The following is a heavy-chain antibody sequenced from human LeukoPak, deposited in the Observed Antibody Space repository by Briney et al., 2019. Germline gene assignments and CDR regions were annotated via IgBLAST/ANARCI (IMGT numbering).Heavy chain of an antibody. Sequence: SETLSLTCAVYGGSFSGYYWSWIRQPPGKGLEWIGEINHSGSTNYNPSLKSRVTISVDTSKNQFSLKLSSVTAADTAVYYCARGRVSRYFDWSSYYYYGMDVWGQGTTVTVSS. CDR2: INHSGST. J-gene: IGHJ6*02. CDR1: GGSFSGYY. CDR3: ARGRVSRYFDWSSYYYYGMDV. V-gene: IGHV4-34*01. D-gene: IGHD3-9*01.